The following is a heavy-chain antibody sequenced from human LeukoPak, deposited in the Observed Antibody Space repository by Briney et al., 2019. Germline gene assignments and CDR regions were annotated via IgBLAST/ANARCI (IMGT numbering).Heavy chain of an antibody. CDR2: IYYSGST. V-gene: IGHV4-59*01. D-gene: IGHD6-13*01. J-gene: IGHJ4*02. CDR1: GGSFSGYY. Sequence: SETLSLTCAVYGGSFSGYYWSWIRQPPGKGLEWIGYIYYSGSTNYNPSLKSRVTISVDTSKNQFSLKLSSVTAADTAVYYCAREATSYSSLFDYWGQGTLVTVSS. CDR3: AREATSYSSLFDY.